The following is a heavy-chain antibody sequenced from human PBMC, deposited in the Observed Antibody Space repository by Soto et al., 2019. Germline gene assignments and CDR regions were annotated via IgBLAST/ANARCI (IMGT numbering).Heavy chain of an antibody. CDR2: IYPGNSNT. V-gene: IGHV5-51*01. CDR1: GYTFTNYW. J-gene: IGHJ4*02. Sequence: PGESLKISCKGSGYTFTNYWIGWVRQIPGTGLEWMGIIYPGNSNTRYSPSFEGQVTMSADKSINTASLQWSSLRASDTALYFCARPSDVGLASSFEYWGQGTQVTVSS. CDR3: ARPSDVGLASSFEY.